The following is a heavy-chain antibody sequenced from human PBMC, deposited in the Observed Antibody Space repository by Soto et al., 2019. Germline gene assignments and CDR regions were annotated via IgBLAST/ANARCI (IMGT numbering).Heavy chain of an antibody. V-gene: IGHV1-18*01. CDR3: ASEDPPSVP. J-gene: IGHJ4*02. Sequence: QVQLVQSGAEVKKPGASVKVSCKASGYTFTSYGISWVRQAPGKGLEWMGWISAYNGNTNYAQKLQGKVTMTTDTSTSKAYMELRSLRSVDTAGEYRASEDPPSVPWGQGTLGTVAS. CDR2: ISAYNGNT. D-gene: IGHD2-2*01. CDR1: GYTFTSYG.